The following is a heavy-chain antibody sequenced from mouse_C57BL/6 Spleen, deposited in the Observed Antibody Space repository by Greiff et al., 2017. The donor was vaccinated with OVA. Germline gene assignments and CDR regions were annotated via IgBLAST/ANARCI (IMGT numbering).Heavy chain of an antibody. J-gene: IGHJ3*01. CDR3: ARRDGSRAWFAY. Sequence: VKLQQPGAELVKPGASVKMSCKASGYTFTSYWITWVKQRPGQGLEWIGDIYPGSGSTNYNEKFKSKATLTVDTSSSTAYMQLSSLTSEDSAVYYCARRDGSRAWFAYWGQGTLVTVSA. D-gene: IGHD1-1*01. V-gene: IGHV1-55*01. CDR1: GYTFTSYW. CDR2: IYPGSGST.